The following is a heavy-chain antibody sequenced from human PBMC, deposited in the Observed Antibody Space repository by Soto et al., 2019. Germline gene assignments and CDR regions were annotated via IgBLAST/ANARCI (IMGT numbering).Heavy chain of an antibody. J-gene: IGHJ4*02. V-gene: IGHV4-59*01. Sequence: SETLSLTCTVSGGSISSYYWSWIRQPPGKGLEWIGYIYYSGSTNYNPSLKSRVTISVDTSKNQFSLKLSSVTAADTAVYYCARGAHGGSDWSGVPLWFGVDYWGQGTLVTVSS. CDR2: IYYSGST. D-gene: IGHD3-10*01. CDR1: GGSISSYY. CDR3: ARGAHGGSDWSGVPLWFGVDY.